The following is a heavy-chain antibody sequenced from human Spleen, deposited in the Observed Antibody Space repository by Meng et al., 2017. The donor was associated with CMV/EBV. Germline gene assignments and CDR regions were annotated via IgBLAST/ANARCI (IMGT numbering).Heavy chain of an antibody. CDR3: ARRSGYYWDDGFDI. V-gene: IGHV3-30*10. D-gene: IGHD3-3*01. J-gene: IGHJ3*02. Sequence: TDSVKGRLSISRDDSKNMVYKQTNSRRVEDTAVYYCARRSGYYWDDGFDIWGQGTMVTVSS.